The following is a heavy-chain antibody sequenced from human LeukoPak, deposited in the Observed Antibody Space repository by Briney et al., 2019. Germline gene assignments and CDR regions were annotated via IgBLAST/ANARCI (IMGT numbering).Heavy chain of an antibody. Sequence: GGSLTLSCAASGFTFSSYAMSWLRQAPGKGLVWVSAICGSGGSTYYADIVKGRFTMSRDNSKKTLHLQVNSLRAEDTDVYYCARDRGTTSSAGYYFDTWGQGALVTVSS. J-gene: IGHJ4*02. D-gene: IGHD6-6*01. CDR1: GFTFSSYA. CDR3: ARDRGTTSSAGYYFDT. V-gene: IGHV3-23*01. CDR2: ICGSGGST.